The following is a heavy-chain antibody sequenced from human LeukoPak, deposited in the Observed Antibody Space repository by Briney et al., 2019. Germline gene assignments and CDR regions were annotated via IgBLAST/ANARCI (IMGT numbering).Heavy chain of an antibody. J-gene: IGHJ4*02. D-gene: IGHD6-13*01. CDR2: IYHSGST. V-gene: IGHV4-28*01. CDR3: AGGLDNIAAAAH. Sequence: SDTLSLTCAVSGYSISSSNWWGWIRQPPGKGLEWIGYIYHSGSTNYNPSLKSRVTISVDKSKNQFSLKLSSVTAADTAVYYCAGGLDNIAAAAHWGQGTLVTVSS. CDR1: GYSISSSNW.